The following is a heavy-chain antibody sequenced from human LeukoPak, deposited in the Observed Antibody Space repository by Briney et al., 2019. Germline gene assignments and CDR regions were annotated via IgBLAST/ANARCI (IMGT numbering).Heavy chain of an antibody. J-gene: IGHJ3*02. Sequence: PGGSLRLSCAASGFTFSSYSMNWVRQAPGKGLEWVSSISSSSSYIYYADSVKGRFTISRDNAKNSLYLQMNSLRAEDTALYHCARSGGLLLGAFDIWGQGTMVTVSS. CDR3: ARSGGLLLGAFDI. CDR1: GFTFSSYS. D-gene: IGHD2-15*01. CDR2: ISSSSSYI. V-gene: IGHV3-21*04.